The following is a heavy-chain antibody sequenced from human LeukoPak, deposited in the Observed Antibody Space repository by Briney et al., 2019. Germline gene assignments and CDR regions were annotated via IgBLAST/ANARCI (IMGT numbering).Heavy chain of an antibody. CDR3: AKGVLYAGLRSPLEY. Sequence: GGSLRLSCAASGFTFSSYGMHWVRQAPGKGLEWVAFMSSDGNNKYYADSVKGRFTMSRDNSKNTLYLQLNSLRAEDTAVYYCAKGVLYAGLRSPLEYWGQGTLVTVSS. V-gene: IGHV3-30*18. CDR1: GFTFSSYG. CDR2: MSSDGNNK. D-gene: IGHD2-8*01. J-gene: IGHJ4*02.